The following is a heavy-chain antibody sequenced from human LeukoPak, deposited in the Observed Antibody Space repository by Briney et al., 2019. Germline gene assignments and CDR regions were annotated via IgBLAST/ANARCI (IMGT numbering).Heavy chain of an antibody. J-gene: IGHJ4*02. V-gene: IGHV4-61*01. CDR2: MYYSGST. D-gene: IGHD4-17*01. CDR3: ARGGDYGDLRYFDY. Sequence: SETLSLTCTVSGGSVSRSTYYWSWIRQPPGKGLEWIGYMYYSGSTNYNPSLKSRVTFSVDTSKNQFSLKLNSVTAADTAVYYCARGGDYGDLRYFDYWGQGTLVTVSS. CDR1: GGSVSRSTYY.